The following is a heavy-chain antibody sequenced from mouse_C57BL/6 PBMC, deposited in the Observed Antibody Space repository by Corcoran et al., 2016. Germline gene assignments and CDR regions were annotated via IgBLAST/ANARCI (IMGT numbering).Heavy chain of an antibody. V-gene: IGHV1-76*01. CDR3: ARGWLNFDY. Sequence: QGQRKQSGEELVRPGGTVKLACKASGYTFTDYYINWVKQRPGQGLEWIARIYPGSGNTYYNEKFKGKATLTAEKSSSTAYMQLSSLTSEDSAVYFCARGWLNFDYWGQGTTLTVSS. D-gene: IGHD2-3*01. CDR2: IYPGSGNT. J-gene: IGHJ2*01. CDR1: GYTFTDYY.